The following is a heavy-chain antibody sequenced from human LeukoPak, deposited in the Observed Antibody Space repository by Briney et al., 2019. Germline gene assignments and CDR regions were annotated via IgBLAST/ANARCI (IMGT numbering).Heavy chain of an antibody. Sequence: GASVKVSCKAPGYTFTSYYMHWVRQAPGQGLEWMGIINPSGGSTIYAHKFQGRVTMTRDMSTSTVYMELSSLRSEDTAVYYCARDRSTAASGRSWYFDPWGRGTLVTVSS. CDR1: GYTFTSYY. V-gene: IGHV1-46*01. CDR2: INPSGGST. J-gene: IGHJ2*01. CDR3: ARDRSTAASGRSWYFDP. D-gene: IGHD6-13*01.